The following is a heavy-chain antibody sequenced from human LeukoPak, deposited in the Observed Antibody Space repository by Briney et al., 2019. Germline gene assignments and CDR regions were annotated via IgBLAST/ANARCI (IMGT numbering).Heavy chain of an antibody. V-gene: IGHV4-30-4*01. D-gene: IGHD3-22*01. CDR1: GGSISSGDYY. CDR3: ARVLAPLIVVVREDAFDI. CDR2: IYYSGST. Sequence: SETLSLTCTVSGGSISSGDYYWSWIRQPPGKGLEWLGYIYYSGSTYYNPSLKSRVTISVDTSKNQFSLKLSSVTAADTAVYYCARVLAPLIVVVREDAFDIWGQGTMVTVSS. J-gene: IGHJ3*02.